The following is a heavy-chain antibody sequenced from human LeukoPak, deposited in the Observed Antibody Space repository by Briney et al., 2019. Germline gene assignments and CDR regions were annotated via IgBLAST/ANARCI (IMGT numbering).Heavy chain of an antibody. CDR1: GYTSTGYY. CDR2: INPNSGGT. V-gene: IGHV1-2*02. J-gene: IGHJ4*02. D-gene: IGHD6-13*01. Sequence: GASVKVSCKASGYTSTGYYMHWVRQAPGQGLEWMGWINPNSGGTNYAQKFQGRVTMTRDTSISTAYMELSRLRSDDTAVYYCAREAVDSSSWYGAYWGQGTLVTVSS. CDR3: AREAVDSSSWYGAY.